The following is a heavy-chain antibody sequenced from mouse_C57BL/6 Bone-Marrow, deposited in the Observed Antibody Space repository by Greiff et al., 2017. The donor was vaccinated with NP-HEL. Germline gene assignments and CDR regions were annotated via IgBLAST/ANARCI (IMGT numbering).Heavy chain of an antibody. CDR1: GYTFTNYW. Sequence: QVQLQQSGAELVRPGTSVKMSCKASGYTFTNYWIGWAKQRPGHGLEWIGDIYPGGGYTNYNEKFKGKATLTADKSSSTAYMQFSSLTSEDSAIYDCARDSYGSSLAYWGQGTLVTVSA. J-gene: IGHJ3*01. D-gene: IGHD1-1*01. V-gene: IGHV1-63*01. CDR3: ARDSYGSSLAY. CDR2: IYPGGGYT.